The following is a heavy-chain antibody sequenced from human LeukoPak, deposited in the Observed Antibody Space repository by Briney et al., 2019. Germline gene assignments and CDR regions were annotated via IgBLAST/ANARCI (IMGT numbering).Heavy chain of an antibody. J-gene: IGHJ3*02. CDR2: ISYDGSNK. Sequence: GGSLRLSCAASGFTFSSYAMHWVRQAPGKGLEWVAVISYDGSNKYYADSVKGRFTISRDDSKNTLYLQMNSLRAEDTAVYYCAREGSGHGAFDIWGQGTMDTVSS. V-gene: IGHV3-30*04. CDR3: AREGSGHGAFDI. D-gene: IGHD3-3*01. CDR1: GFTFSSYA.